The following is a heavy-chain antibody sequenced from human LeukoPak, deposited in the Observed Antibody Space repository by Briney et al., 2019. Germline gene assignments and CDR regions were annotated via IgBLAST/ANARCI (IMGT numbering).Heavy chain of an antibody. J-gene: IGHJ5*02. D-gene: IGHD6-13*01. CDR2: IIPIFGTA. V-gene: IGHV1-69*13. Sequence: EASVKVSCKASGGTFSSYAISWVRQAPGQGLEWMGGIIPIFGTANYAQKFQGRVTITADESTSTAYMELSSLRSEDAAVYYCARWQQQAWFDPWGQGTLVTVSS. CDR3: ARWQQQAWFDP. CDR1: GGTFSSYA.